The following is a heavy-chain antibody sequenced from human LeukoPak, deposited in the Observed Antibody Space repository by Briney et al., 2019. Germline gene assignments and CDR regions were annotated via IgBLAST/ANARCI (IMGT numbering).Heavy chain of an antibody. D-gene: IGHD6-13*01. CDR2: INHSGST. V-gene: IGHV4-34*01. Sequence: SETLSLTCTVSGSISGYYWSWIRQPPGKGLEWIGEINHSGSTNYNPSLKSRVTISVDTSKNQFSLKLSSVTAADTAVYYCARSGYSSSWYRRSYFDYWAREPWSPSPQ. CDR3: ARSGYSSSWYRRSYFDY. J-gene: IGHJ4*02. CDR1: GSISGYY.